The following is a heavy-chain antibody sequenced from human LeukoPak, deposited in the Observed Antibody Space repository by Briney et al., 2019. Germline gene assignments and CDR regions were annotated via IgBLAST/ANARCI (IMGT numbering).Heavy chain of an antibody. Sequence: PGGSLRLSCAASEFTFSSYWMSWVRQAPGKGLEWVAVINRDGSEKHYVDSVKGRFTISRDNAKNSLFLQMNSPRAEDTALYYCARDYYGSADYWGQGTLVTVSS. CDR1: EFTFSSYW. J-gene: IGHJ4*02. V-gene: IGHV3-7*04. CDR2: INRDGSEK. CDR3: ARDYYGSADY. D-gene: IGHD3-10*01.